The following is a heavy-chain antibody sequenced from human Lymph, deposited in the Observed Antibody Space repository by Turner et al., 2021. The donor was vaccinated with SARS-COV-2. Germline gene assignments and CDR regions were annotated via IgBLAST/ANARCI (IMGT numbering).Heavy chain of an antibody. Sequence: QVQLVESGGGLVQHGRSLRLSCAASGFTFSSYAMHWVRQAPGKGLEWVALISYDGSNKYYADSVKGRFTISRDNSKNTLYLQMNSLRAEDTAVYYCARDVGAALDYWGQGTLVTVSS. CDR3: ARDVGAALDY. CDR2: ISYDGSNK. J-gene: IGHJ4*02. CDR1: GFTFSSYA. D-gene: IGHD6-25*01. V-gene: IGHV3-30-3*01.